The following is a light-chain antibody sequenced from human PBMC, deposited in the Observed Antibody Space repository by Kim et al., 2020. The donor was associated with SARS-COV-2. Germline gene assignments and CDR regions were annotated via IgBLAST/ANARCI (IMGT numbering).Light chain of an antibody. CDR2: SAS. V-gene: IGKV1-5*03. CDR1: QDVSDW. Sequence: DIQMTQSPSTLSASVGDRVTITCRASQDVSDWLAWYQHKPGKAPRLLIYSASTLETGVPSRFSGSGSGTGFTFTISSLQPEDFGTYYCQHYKHHPCTFGQGTRVEIK. J-gene: IGKJ1*01. CDR3: QHYKHHPCT.